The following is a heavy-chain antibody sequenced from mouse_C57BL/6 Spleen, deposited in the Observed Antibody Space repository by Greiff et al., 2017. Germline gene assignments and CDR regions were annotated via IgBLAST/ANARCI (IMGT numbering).Heavy chain of an antibody. CDR2: ISDGGSYT. J-gene: IGHJ3*01. Sequence: DVKLVESGGGLVKPGGSLKLSCAASGFTFSSYAMTWVRQTPEKRLEWVATISDGGSYTYYPDNVKGRFTISRDNAKNNLYLQMSHLKSEDTAMYYCARDSYFADWGQGTLVTVSA. V-gene: IGHV5-4*01. CDR3: ARDSYFAD. CDR1: GFTFSSYA.